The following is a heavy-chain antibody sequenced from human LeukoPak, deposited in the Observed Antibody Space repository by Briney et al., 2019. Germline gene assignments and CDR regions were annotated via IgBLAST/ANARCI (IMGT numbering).Heavy chain of an antibody. V-gene: IGHV3-21*01. D-gene: IGHD3-3*01. CDR2: ISSSSSYI. CDR1: GFTFSNYW. CDR3: ARVHSRMRYYDPMDV. J-gene: IGHJ6*03. Sequence: PGGSLRLSCTASGFTFSNYWMNWVRQAPGKGLEWVSSISSSSSYIYYADSVKGRFTISRDNAKNSLYLQMNSLRAEDTAVYYCARVHSRMRYYDPMDVWGKGTTVTVSS.